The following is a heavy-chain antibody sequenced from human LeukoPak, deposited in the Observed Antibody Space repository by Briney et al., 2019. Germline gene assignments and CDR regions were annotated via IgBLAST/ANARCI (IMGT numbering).Heavy chain of an antibody. CDR3: AKFSPYCGIGY. Sequence: GGSLRLSCAASGFTFSSSAMSWVRQAPGKELEWVSAISGSGGNTYYADAVRGRFTISRDNSKNTLYLQMSSLRAEDTAVYYCAKFSPYCGIGYWGQGTLVTVSS. D-gene: IGHD3-10*01. V-gene: IGHV3-23*01. CDR1: GFTFSSSA. J-gene: IGHJ4*02. CDR2: ISGSGGNT.